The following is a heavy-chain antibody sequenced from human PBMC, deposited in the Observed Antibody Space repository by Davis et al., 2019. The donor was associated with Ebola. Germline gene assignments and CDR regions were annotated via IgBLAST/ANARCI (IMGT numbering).Heavy chain of an antibody. J-gene: IGHJ4*02. Sequence: GESLKISCAASGFTFSSYAMSWVRQAPGKGLECVSVISGSGYTYYAGFVKGRFTISRDSSKNTLSLHMNSLRAEDTAVYYCVKDGSGWHPLYFDYWGQGTLLTVSS. V-gene: IGHV3-23*01. CDR2: ISGSGYT. CDR1: GFTFSSYA. CDR3: VKDGSGWHPLYFDY. D-gene: IGHD6-19*01.